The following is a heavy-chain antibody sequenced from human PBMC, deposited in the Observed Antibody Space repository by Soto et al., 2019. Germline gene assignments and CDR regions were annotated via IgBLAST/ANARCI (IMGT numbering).Heavy chain of an antibody. D-gene: IGHD3-22*01. CDR1: GDSIGTGGYY. CDR3: ATNHDDISGRTPLLFAS. Sequence: QVQLQESGPGLVKPSQTLSLTCTVSGDSIGTGGYYWDWIRQHPGKGPEWFGYIHYSGHNYFNPSLKSRLTISIDTSKNQFSLHLRSVTAADTAVYYCATNHDDISGRTPLLFASWGQGTLVTVSS. V-gene: IGHV4-31*03. CDR2: IHYSGHN. J-gene: IGHJ4*02.